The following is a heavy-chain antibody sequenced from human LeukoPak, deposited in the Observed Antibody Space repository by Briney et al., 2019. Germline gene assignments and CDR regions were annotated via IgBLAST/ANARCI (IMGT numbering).Heavy chain of an antibody. V-gene: IGHV3-7*01. CDR1: GFTFSSYW. CDR3: AREGNYYDSSEGFDP. J-gene: IGHJ5*02. CDR2: IKQDGSEK. Sequence: GGSLRLSCAASGFTFSSYWMSWVRQAPGKGLEWVAHIKQDGSEKYYVDSVKGRFTISRDNAKNSLYLQMNSLRAEDTAVYYCAREGNYYDSSEGFDPWGQGTLVTVSS. D-gene: IGHD3-22*01.